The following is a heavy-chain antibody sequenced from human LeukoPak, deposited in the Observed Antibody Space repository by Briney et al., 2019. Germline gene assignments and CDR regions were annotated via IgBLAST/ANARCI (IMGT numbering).Heavy chain of an antibody. CDR2: ISSSSSTI. Sequence: GGSLRLSCAASGFTFSSYSMNWVRQAPGKGLEWVSYISSSSSTIYYADSVKGRFTISRDNAKNSLYLQMNSLRVEDTAVYYCARIRWEPPVTDFDYWGQGTLVTVSS. CDR3: ARIRWEPPVTDFDY. J-gene: IGHJ4*02. V-gene: IGHV3-48*04. CDR1: GFTFSSYS. D-gene: IGHD1-26*01.